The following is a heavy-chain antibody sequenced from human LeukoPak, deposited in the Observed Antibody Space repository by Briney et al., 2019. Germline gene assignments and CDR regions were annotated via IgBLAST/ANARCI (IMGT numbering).Heavy chain of an antibody. V-gene: IGHV3-74*01. D-gene: IGHD2-15*01. CDR1: GFTFSSYW. Sequence: PGGSLRLSCAPSGFTFSSYWMHWVRQAPGKGLVWVSRINSDGSSTNYADSVKGRFTISRDNAKNTLYLQMNSLRVEDTAVYYCARGSCSGGSCPRGFDPWGQGTLVTVSS. CDR3: ARGSCSGGSCPRGFDP. J-gene: IGHJ5*02. CDR2: INSDGSST.